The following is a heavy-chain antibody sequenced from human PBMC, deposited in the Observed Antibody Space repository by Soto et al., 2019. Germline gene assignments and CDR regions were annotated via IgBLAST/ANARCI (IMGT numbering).Heavy chain of an antibody. CDR2: IYYSGST. D-gene: IGHD3-3*01. CDR1: GGSISSYY. CDR3: ARVFRDDFWSGYYYYYYMDV. V-gene: IGHV4-59*01. Sequence: SETLSLTCTFSGGSISSYYWSWIRQPPGKGLEWIGYIYYSGSTNYNPSLKSRVTISVDTSKNQFSLKLSSVTAADTAVYYCARVFRDDFWSGYYYYYYMDVWGKGTTVTVSS. J-gene: IGHJ6*03.